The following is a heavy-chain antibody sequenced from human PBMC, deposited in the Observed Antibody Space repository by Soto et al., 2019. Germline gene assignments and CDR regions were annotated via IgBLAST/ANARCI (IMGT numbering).Heavy chain of an antibody. CDR3: ARLVAAGITYYFDS. V-gene: IGHV2-5*02. CDR2: IYWDDDK. D-gene: IGHD2-21*01. CDR1: AFSLSTSGVG. Sequence: QITLKESGPTLVKPTQTLTLTCTFSAFSLSTSGVGVGWIRQPPGKALEWLTFIYWDDDKRSSPSLKRRLTITKDTSKTPVVLTMTNMDPVDTATYYCARLVAAGITYYFDSWGQGTLVTVSS. J-gene: IGHJ4*02.